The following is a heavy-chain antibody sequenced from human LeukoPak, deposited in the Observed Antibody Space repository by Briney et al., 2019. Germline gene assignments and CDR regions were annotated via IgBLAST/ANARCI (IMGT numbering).Heavy chain of an antibody. V-gene: IGHV4-38-2*02. D-gene: IGHD1-26*01. CDR1: GYSISSGYY. Sequence: SEALSLTCTVSGYSISSGYYWGWIRRPPGKGLEWIGSIYHSGSTYCNPSLKSRVTISVDTSKNQFSLKLSSVTAADTAVYYCARAAGGSYYNWFDPWGQGTLVTVSS. J-gene: IGHJ5*02. CDR3: ARAAGGSYYNWFDP. CDR2: IYHSGST.